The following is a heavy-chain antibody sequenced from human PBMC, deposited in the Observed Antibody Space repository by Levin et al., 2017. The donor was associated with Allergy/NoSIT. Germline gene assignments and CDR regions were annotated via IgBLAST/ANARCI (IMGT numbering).Heavy chain of an antibody. CDR2: IKQDGSVQ. CDR1: GFSFSSHW. Sequence: AGGSLRLSCVASGFSFSSHWMGWVRQAPGKGLEWVANIKQDGSVQFYVDSVKGRFIISRDNAKNSLYLQMDSLRAEDTAMYFCARVSYGSGSYHSVLDYWGQGTLVPVSS. V-gene: IGHV3-7*01. D-gene: IGHD3-10*01. J-gene: IGHJ4*02. CDR3: ARVSYGSGSYHSVLDY.